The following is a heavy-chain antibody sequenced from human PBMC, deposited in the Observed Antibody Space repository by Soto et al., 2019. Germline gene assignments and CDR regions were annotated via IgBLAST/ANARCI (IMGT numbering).Heavy chain of an antibody. CDR2: IYYSGST. D-gene: IGHD3-22*01. V-gene: IGHV4-39*01. Sequence: SETLFLTCTVYGGSISSSSYSWGWIRQHPGKGLEWIGSIYYSGSTYYNPCLNSRVTISVDTSKNQFSLKLSSVTAADTAVYYCARFYYDSGYDAFDIWGQDAIFTVSS. CDR3: ARFYYDSGYDAFDI. J-gene: IGHJ3*02. CDR1: GGSISSSSYS.